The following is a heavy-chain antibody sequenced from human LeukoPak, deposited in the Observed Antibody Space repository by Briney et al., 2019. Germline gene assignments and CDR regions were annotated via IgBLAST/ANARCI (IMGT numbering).Heavy chain of an antibody. J-gene: IGHJ3*02. CDR2: ISAYNGNT. Sequence: ASVKVSCKASGYTFTSYGISWVRQAPGQGLEWMGWISAYNGNTNYAQTLQGRVTMTTDTSTSTAYMELRSLRSDDTAVYYCARDRDYYDSTPEPAFDIWGQGTMVTVSS. CDR3: ARDRDYYDSTPEPAFDI. D-gene: IGHD3-22*01. CDR1: GYTFTSYG. V-gene: IGHV1-18*01.